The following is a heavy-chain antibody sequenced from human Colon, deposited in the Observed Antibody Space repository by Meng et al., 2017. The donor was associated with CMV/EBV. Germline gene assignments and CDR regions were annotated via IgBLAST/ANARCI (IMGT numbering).Heavy chain of an antibody. CDR1: GYTFTGYY. D-gene: IGHD5-24*01. CDR3: ARDLKGDGYNSPFDY. V-gene: IGHV1-2*02. CDR2: INPNSGGT. J-gene: IGHJ4*02. Sequence: ASVKVSCKASGYTFTGYYMHWVRQAPGQGLEWMGWINPNSGGTNYAQKFQGRVTMTRDTSISTAYMELSRLRSDDTAVHYCARDLKGDGYNSPFDYWGQGTLVIVSS.